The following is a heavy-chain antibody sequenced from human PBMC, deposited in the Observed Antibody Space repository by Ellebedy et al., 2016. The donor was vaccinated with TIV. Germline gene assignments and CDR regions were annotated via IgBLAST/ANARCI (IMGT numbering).Heavy chain of an antibody. Sequence: SETLSLXXIVSGASVSSDNYYWSWIRQPPGKGLEWIGLKYTSGTSTYDPSLNSRATISVDTSKNQFSLRLTSLTAADTAVYYCARDHYGSLDVWGQGITVTVSS. V-gene: IGHV4-61*01. D-gene: IGHD3-10*01. CDR1: GASVSSDNYY. J-gene: IGHJ6*02. CDR2: KYTSGTS. CDR3: ARDHYGSLDV.